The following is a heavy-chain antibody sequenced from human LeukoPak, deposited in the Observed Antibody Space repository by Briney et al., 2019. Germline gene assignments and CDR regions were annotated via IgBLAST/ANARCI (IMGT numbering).Heavy chain of an antibody. CDR2: IYYSGST. CDR1: GGSISSYY. Sequence: PSETLFLTCTVSGGSISSYYWSWIRQPPGKGLEWIGYIYYSGSTNYNPSLKSRVTISVDTSKNQFSLKLSSVTAADTAVYYCARVVKQQLVRKGYYYYYMDVWGKGTTVTVSS. CDR3: ARVVKQQLVRKGYYYYYMDV. V-gene: IGHV4-59*01. D-gene: IGHD6-13*01. J-gene: IGHJ6*03.